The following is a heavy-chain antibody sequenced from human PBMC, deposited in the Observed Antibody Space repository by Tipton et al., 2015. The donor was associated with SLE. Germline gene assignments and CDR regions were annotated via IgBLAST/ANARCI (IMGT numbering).Heavy chain of an antibody. D-gene: IGHD6-19*01. J-gene: IGHJ4*02. CDR2: IKEDGNQK. CDR1: RSIFSSFW. V-gene: IGHV3-7*05. CDR3: TYSSGWILDN. Sequence: LRLSCAASRSIFSSFWMTWVRQAPGKGLEWVANIKEDGNQKHYLDSVKGRFTISRDNAKNSMYLQMNSLRAEDTAVYYCTYSSGWILDNWGRGTLVAVSS.